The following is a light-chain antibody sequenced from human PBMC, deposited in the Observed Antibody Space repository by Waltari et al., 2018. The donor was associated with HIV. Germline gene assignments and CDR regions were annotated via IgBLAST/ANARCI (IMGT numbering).Light chain of an antibody. CDR3: QHYNSYPWT. J-gene: IGKJ1*01. CDR1: QSISSW. CDR2: KAS. Sequence: DIQMTQSPSTLSASVGDRVRITCRASQSISSWLAWFQQKPGKVPRLLIYKASILESGVPSRFSGSGSGTEFTLTISSLQPDDFATYYCQHYNSYPWTFGQGTKVEIK. V-gene: IGKV1-5*03.